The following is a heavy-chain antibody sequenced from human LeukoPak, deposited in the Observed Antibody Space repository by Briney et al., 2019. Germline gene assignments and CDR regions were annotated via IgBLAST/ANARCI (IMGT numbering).Heavy chain of an antibody. CDR2: IKQDGSEK. D-gene: IGHD4-17*01. J-gene: IGHJ6*03. V-gene: IGHV3-7*01. Sequence: GGSLRLSCETSGFTFSSYWMSWVRQAPGKGLEWVANIKQDGSEKYYVDSVKGRFTISRDNAKNSLYLQMNSLRAEDTAVYYCATSTVTTSDYYYYYMDVWGKGTTVTVSS. CDR3: ATSTVTTSDYYYYYMDV. CDR1: GFTFSSYW.